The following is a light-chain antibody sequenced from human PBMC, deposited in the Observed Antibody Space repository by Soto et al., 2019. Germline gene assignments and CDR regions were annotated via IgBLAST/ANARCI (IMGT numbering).Light chain of an antibody. CDR3: QNYKSATQLT. Sequence: DIQMTQSPSSLSASVGDRVTITCRASQGFSNYSAWYQQKPGKVPKLLTYTASTLQSGVPSRFSGSGSETDFTLTISSLQTEDVATYYYQNYKSATQLTFGGGNKVEIK. CDR2: TAS. CDR1: QGFSNY. V-gene: IGKV1-27*01. J-gene: IGKJ4*01.